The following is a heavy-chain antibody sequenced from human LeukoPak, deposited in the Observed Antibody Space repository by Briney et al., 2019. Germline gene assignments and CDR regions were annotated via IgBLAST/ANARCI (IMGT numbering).Heavy chain of an antibody. D-gene: IGHD1-26*01. CDR3: ARDQLGRWEPTTPSY. CDR2: INPNSGGT. Sequence: ASVKVSCKASGYTFTGYYMHWVRQAPGQGLEWMGRINPNSGGTNYAQKFQGRVTMTRDTSISTAYMELSRLRSDDTAVYYCARDQLGRWEPTTPSYWGQGTLVTVSS. J-gene: IGHJ4*02. CDR1: GYTFTGYY. V-gene: IGHV1-2*06.